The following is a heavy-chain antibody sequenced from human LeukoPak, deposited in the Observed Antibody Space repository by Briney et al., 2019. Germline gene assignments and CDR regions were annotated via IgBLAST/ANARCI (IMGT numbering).Heavy chain of an antibody. CDR3: AKDFTILWSVEAGP. Sequence: GGSLRLSCAASGFPFSSYAMSWVRQAPGKGLEWVSAISGSGGSTYYADSLKGRFTISRDNSKNTLYLQMNSLRAEDTAVYYCAKDFTILWSVEAGPWGQGTLVTVSS. J-gene: IGHJ5*02. CDR2: ISGSGGST. CDR1: GFPFSSYA. V-gene: IGHV3-23*01. D-gene: IGHD3-3*01.